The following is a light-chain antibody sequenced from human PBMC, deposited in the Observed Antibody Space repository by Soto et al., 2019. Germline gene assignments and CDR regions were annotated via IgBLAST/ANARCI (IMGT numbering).Light chain of an antibody. V-gene: IGLV1-47*01. CDR2: RNN. J-gene: IGLJ2*01. Sequence: QSVLTQPPSASGAPGLRVTISCSGTSSNIGSNFVSWYQHLPGSAPKLLIYRNNQRPSGVPDRFSASNSGTSASLAISGLRSEDEADYYCFTFDDSLRGPVFGGGTKLTVL. CDR1: SSNIGSNF. CDR3: FTFDDSLRGPV.